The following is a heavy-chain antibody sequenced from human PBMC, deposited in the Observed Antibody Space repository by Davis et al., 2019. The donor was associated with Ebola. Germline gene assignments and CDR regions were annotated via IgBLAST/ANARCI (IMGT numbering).Heavy chain of an antibody. CDR3: ARRRLLRFLDPTYYYGMDV. Sequence: PGGSLRLSCKGSGYSFTSYWIGWVRQMPGKGLEWMGIIYPGDSDTRYSPSFQGQVTISADKSISTAYLQWSSLKASDTAMYYCARRRLLRFLDPTYYYGMDVWGQGTTVTVSS. D-gene: IGHD3-3*01. CDR1: GYSFTSYW. CDR2: IYPGDSDT. V-gene: IGHV5-51*01. J-gene: IGHJ6*02.